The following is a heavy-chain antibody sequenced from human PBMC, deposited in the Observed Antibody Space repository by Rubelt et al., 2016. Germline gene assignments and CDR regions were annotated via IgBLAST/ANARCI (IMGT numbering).Heavy chain of an antibody. J-gene: IGHJ6*02. Sequence: QVQLQQWGAGLLKPSETLSLTCAVYGGSFSGYYWSWIRQPPGTGLEWIGEINRSGDTTYNPSLKGRRTISVDTSKNQFALNMDYVTAADTAVYYCSGREEGRTFFQYYGLDVWGQGTTVTVSS. V-gene: IGHV4-34*01. CDR2: INRSGDT. CDR3: SGREEGRTFFQYYGLDV. D-gene: IGHD3-3*02. CDR1: GGSFSGYY.